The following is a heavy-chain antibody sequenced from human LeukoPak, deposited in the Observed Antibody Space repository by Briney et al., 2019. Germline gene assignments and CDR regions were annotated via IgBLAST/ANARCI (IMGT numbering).Heavy chain of an antibody. V-gene: IGHV1-69*04. Sequence: ASVKVSCKASGGTFSSYAISWVRQAPGQGLEWMGRIIPILGIANYAQKFQGRVTITAGKSTSTAYMELSSLRSEDTDVYYCASEGSGWYHYWGQGTLVTVSS. CDR3: ASEGSGWYHY. D-gene: IGHD6-19*01. J-gene: IGHJ4*02. CDR2: IIPILGIA. CDR1: GGTFSSYA.